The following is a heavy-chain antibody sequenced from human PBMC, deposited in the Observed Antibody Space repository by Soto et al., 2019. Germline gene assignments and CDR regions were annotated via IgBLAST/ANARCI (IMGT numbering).Heavy chain of an antibody. V-gene: IGHV3-11*01. CDR3: ARAYYDFWSGSEAYYYYGMDV. D-gene: IGHD3-3*01. CDR2: ISSSGSTI. Sequence: GGSLRLSCAASGFNFSDYYMSWIRQAPGKGLEWVSYISSSGSTIYYADSVKGRFTISRDNAKNSLYLQMNSLRAEDTAVYYCARAYYDFWSGSEAYYYYGMDVWGQGTTVTVSS. CDR1: GFNFSDYY. J-gene: IGHJ6*02.